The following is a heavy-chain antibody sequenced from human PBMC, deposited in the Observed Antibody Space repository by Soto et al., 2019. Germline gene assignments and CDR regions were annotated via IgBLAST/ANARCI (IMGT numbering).Heavy chain of an antibody. CDR2: INPSGGST. Sequence: RASVKVSCKASGYTFTSYYMHWVRQAPGQGLEWMGIINPSGGSTSYAQKFQGRVTMTRDTSTSTVYMELSSLRSEDTAVYYCARVEVAGTGAPRRFDYWGQGTLVTVSS. CDR3: ARVEVAGTGAPRRFDY. V-gene: IGHV1-46*01. D-gene: IGHD6-19*01. CDR1: GYTFTSYY. J-gene: IGHJ4*02.